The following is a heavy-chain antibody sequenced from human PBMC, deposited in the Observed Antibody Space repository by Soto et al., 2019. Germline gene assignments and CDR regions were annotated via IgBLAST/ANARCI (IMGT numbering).Heavy chain of an antibody. D-gene: IGHD6-6*01. J-gene: IGHJ6*02. Sequence: SETLPLTCAVYVGSFSGYYWSLIRQPPGKGLDWIGEINHSGSTNYNPSLKIRVTISVDTSKNQFSLKLSSVTAADTAVYYCARRIAARPGSYYYYYGLEVWGQGTTVTVSS. V-gene: IGHV4-34*01. CDR3: ARRIAARPGSYYYYYGLEV. CDR1: VGSFSGYY. CDR2: INHSGST.